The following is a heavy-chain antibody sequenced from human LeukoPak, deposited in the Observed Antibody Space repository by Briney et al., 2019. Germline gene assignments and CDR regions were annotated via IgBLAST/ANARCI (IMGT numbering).Heavy chain of an antibody. J-gene: IGHJ4*02. Sequence: GGSLRLSCAASGFTFSSYAMHWVRQAPGKGLEWVAVISYDGSNKYYADSVKGRFTISRDNSKNTLYLQMNSLRAEDTAVYYSVHSSSWEYYFDYWGQGTLVTVSS. CDR1: GFTFSSYA. CDR3: VHSSSWEYYFDY. V-gene: IGHV3-30*04. D-gene: IGHD6-6*01. CDR2: ISYDGSNK.